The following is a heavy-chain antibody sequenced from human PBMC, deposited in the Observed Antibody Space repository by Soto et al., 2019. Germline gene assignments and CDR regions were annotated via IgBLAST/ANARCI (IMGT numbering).Heavy chain of an antibody. CDR2: ISSSSSYI. CDR1: GFTFSSYS. CDR3: ARDPHSRGPRLDY. J-gene: IGHJ4*02. D-gene: IGHD3-10*01. V-gene: IGHV3-21*01. Sequence: EVPLVESGGGLVKPGGSLRLSCAASGFTFSSYSMNWVRQAPGKGLEWVSSISSSSSYIYYADSVKGRFTISRDNAKNSLYLQRNSLRAEGTAVYYCARDPHSRGPRLDYWGQGTLVTVSS.